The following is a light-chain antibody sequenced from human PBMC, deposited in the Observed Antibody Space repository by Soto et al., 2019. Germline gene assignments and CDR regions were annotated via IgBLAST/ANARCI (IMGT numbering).Light chain of an antibody. J-gene: IGKJ5*01. Sequence: DIPMTQSPSSLSASLGDSVTIXXRASQSISIYLNWYQLKPGKAPNLXXYGASYLKSGVPTRFSGSGSGTDFTLTISSLQPEDFAIYYCQQTYTTPEITFGQGTRLEIK. CDR2: GAS. V-gene: IGKV1-39*01. CDR3: QQTYTTPEIT. CDR1: QSISIY.